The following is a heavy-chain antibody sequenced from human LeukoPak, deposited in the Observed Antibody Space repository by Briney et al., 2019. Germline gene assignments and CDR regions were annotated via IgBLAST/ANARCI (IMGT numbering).Heavy chain of an antibody. CDR3: AGSGSGSYYSPWYFDL. CDR2: IYYSGST. D-gene: IGHD3-10*01. V-gene: IGHV4-59*01. J-gene: IGHJ2*01. CDR1: GGSISSYY. Sequence: SETLSLTCTVSGGSISSYYWSWLRQPPGKGLEWIGYIYYSGSTNYNPSLKSRVTISVDTSKNQFSLRLSSVTAADTAVYYCAGSGSGSYYSPWYFDLWGRGTLVTVSS.